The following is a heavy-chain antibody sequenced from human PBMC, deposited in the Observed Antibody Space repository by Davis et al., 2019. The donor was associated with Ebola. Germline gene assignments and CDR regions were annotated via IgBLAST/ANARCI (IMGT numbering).Heavy chain of an antibody. V-gene: IGHV1-58*01. J-gene: IGHJ4*02. D-gene: IGHD2-21*01. CDR1: RFTFSSSA. CDR2: IVVGSGNT. Sequence: AASVKVSCKASRFTFSSSAVQWVRQARGQRLEWIGWIVVGSGNTEYTQNFQERVTISRDMSTSTAYMELSSLRSEDTAVYYCATYCGGDCNTSGGWGQGTLVTVSS. CDR3: ATYCGGDCNTSGG.